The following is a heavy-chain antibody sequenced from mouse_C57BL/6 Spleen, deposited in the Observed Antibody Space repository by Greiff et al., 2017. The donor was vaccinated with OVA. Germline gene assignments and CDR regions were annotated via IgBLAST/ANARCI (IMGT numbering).Heavy chain of an antibody. CDR1: GYTFTDYN. D-gene: IGHD2-2*01. Sequence: VQLQQSGPELVKPGASVKIPCKASGYTFTDYNMDWVKQSHGKSLEWIGDINPNNGGTIYNQKFKGKATLTVDKSSSTAYMELRSLTSEDSAVYYCARSGMVTTGFDYWGQGTTLTVSS. CDR3: ARSGMVTTGFDY. CDR2: INPNNGGT. V-gene: IGHV1-18*01. J-gene: IGHJ2*01.